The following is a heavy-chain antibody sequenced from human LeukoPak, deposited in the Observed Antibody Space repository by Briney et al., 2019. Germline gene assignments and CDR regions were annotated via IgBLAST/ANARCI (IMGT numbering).Heavy chain of an antibody. Sequence: PSETLSLTCTVSGDSISSYYWSWIRQPAGKGLEWIGRIYSRGSTNYNPSLQSRVTMSVDTSKNQISLKLNSVTAADTAVYYCARDPMAGTFRAFDIWGQGTMVTVSS. CDR1: GDSISSYY. V-gene: IGHV4-4*07. J-gene: IGHJ3*02. D-gene: IGHD6-19*01. CDR2: IYSRGST. CDR3: ARDPMAGTFRAFDI.